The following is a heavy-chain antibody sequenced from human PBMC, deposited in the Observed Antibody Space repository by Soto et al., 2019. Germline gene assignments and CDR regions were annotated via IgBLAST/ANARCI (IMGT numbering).Heavy chain of an antibody. D-gene: IGHD3-22*01. CDR3: ASLDSSGYYSIDY. V-gene: IGHV1-69*01. J-gene: IGHJ4*02. CDR2: IIPIFGTA. Sequence: QVQLVQSGAEVKKPGSSVKVSCKASGGTFSSYAISWVRQAPGQGLEWMGGIIPIFGTANYAQKFQGRVTITADESTSTAYMELSSVRAEKTAVYYCASLDSSGYYSIDYWGQGTLVTVSS. CDR1: GGTFSSYA.